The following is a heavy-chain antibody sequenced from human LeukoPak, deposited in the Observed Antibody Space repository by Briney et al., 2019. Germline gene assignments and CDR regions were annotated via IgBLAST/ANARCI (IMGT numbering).Heavy chain of an antibody. Sequence: GGSLRLSCAASGFTFSTYSVNWVRQAPGKGLEWVSSISSSGSYIYYADSVKGRFTISRDNAKNSLYLQMNSLRAEDTAVYYCARGLCGGDCYDYWGQGTLVTVSS. J-gene: IGHJ4*02. V-gene: IGHV3-21*01. CDR1: GFTFSTYS. CDR2: ISSSGSYI. D-gene: IGHD2-21*01. CDR3: ARGLCGGDCYDY.